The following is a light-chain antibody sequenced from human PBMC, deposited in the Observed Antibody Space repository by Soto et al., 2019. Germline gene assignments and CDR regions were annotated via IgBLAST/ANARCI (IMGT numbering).Light chain of an antibody. CDR1: SSDVGGYNY. CDR2: DVS. V-gene: IGLV2-14*01. CDR3: SSYTSSSTSVV. J-gene: IGLJ2*01. Sequence: QSALTQPASVSGSPGQSITISCTGTSSDVGGYNYVCWYQQHPGKAPKLMIYDVSNRPSGVSNRFSGSKSGNTASLTISGLQAEDAADYYCSSYTSSSTSVVFGGGTKLTVL.